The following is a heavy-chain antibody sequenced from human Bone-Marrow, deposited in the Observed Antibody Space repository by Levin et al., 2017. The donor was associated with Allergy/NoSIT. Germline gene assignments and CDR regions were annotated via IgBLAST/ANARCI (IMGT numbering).Heavy chain of an antibody. Sequence: SETLSLTCTVSGGSISSGGNSWSWIRQHPGKGLEWIGYMYYNVNTYYNPSLKSRVTISVDTSKDHFSLKLSSVTAADPAVYYCASDRRGFFDYWGQGILVTVSS. CDR1: GGSISSGGNS. J-gene: IGHJ4*02. D-gene: IGHD3-10*01. CDR2: MYYNVNT. CDR3: ASDRRGFFDY. V-gene: IGHV4-31*03.